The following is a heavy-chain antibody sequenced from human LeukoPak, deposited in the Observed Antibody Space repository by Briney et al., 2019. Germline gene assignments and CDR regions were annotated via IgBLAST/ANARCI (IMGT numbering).Heavy chain of an antibody. D-gene: IGHD3-16*01. V-gene: IGHV1-69*05. J-gene: IGHJ4*02. CDR1: GGTFSSYA. Sequence: SVQVSCKASGGTFSSYAISWVRQAPGQGLKWMGRIIPIFGTANYAQKFQGRATITTDESTSTAYMELSSLTSEDTAVYYCASEETYPVRVSFGYWGQGTLVTVSS. CDR2: IIPIFGTA. CDR3: ASEETYPVRVSFGY.